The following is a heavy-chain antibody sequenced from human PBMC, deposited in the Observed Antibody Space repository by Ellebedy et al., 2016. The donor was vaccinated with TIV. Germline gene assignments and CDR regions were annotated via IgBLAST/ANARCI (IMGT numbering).Heavy chain of an antibody. CDR3: AKGRSYPRGMDAFEM. CDR1: GFTFSDYA. J-gene: IGHJ3*02. Sequence: GGSLRLXCAASGFTFSDYAMSWVRQAPGKGLEWVSSISGSGANTYYADSVKGRFTISRDNSKNTLYLQMNSLRAEDTAVYYCAKGRSYPRGMDAFEMWGQGTMVTVSS. V-gene: IGHV3-23*01. CDR2: ISGSGANT. D-gene: IGHD3-10*01.